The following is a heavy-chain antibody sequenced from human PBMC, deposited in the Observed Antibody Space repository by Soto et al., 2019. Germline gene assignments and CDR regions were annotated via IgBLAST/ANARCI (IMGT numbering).Heavy chain of an antibody. CDR2: INAGNGNT. J-gene: IGHJ5*02. D-gene: IGHD3-16*01. CDR3: ARAWMITFGGVPQNWFDP. Sequence: ASVKVSCKASGYTFTSYAMHWVRQAPGQRLEWMGWINAGNGNTKYSQKFQGRVTITRDTSASTAYMELSSLRSEDTAVYYCARAWMITFGGVPQNWFDPWGQGTLVTVSS. CDR1: GYTFTSYA. V-gene: IGHV1-3*01.